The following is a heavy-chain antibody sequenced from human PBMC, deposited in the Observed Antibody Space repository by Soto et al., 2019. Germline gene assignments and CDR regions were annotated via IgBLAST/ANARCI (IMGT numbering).Heavy chain of an antibody. J-gene: IGHJ4*02. CDR2: IYRTGST. CDR1: GGSFTSNNW. CDR3: ASRDPGTSVDY. Sequence: SETLSLTCAVSGGSFTSNNWWTWVRQPPGQGLEWVGEIYRTGSTNYNPSLKSRVTISLDKSENQFSLKVTSLTAADTAVYYCASRDPGTSVDYWGQGALVTVSS. V-gene: IGHV4-4*02. D-gene: IGHD1-7*01.